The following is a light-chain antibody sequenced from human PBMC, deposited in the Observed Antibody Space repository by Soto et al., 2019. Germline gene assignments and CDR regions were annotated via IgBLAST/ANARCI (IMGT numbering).Light chain of an antibody. J-gene: IGLJ1*01. CDR2: EVS. V-gene: IGLV2-8*01. CDR1: SSDVGGYHY. CDR3: CSYAGSSGYV. Sequence: QSALTQPPSASGSPGQSVTISCTGTSSDVGGYHYVSWYQQHPGKAPKLMTYEVSKRPSGVPDRFSGSKSGNTASLTVSGLQAEDEADYYCCSYAGSSGYVFGTGTKLTVL.